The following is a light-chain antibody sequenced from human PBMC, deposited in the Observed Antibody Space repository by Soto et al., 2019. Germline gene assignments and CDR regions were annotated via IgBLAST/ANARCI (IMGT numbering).Light chain of an antibody. CDR2: DAS. V-gene: IGKV3-15*01. CDR1: QSVSSN. CDR3: QQYNYWPPIT. J-gene: IGKJ5*01. Sequence: EIVITQSTATLSVSPGESAIHSRRACQSVSSNLAWFQQKPGQAPRLLIYDASTRATGIPARFSGSGSGTEFTLTISSLQSEDFAVYYCQQYNYWPPITFGQRTGLEI.